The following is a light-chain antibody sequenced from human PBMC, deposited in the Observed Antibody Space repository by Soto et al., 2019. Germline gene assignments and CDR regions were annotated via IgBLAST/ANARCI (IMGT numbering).Light chain of an antibody. V-gene: IGLV3-1*01. Sequence: SYELTQPPSVSVSPGQTATITCSGDKLGDKYACWYQQKAGQSPVLVIYQVNKRPSGIPERFSGSNSGNTATLSISGTQAMDEADYYCQAWDSSTGVFGPGTKLTVL. CDR2: QVN. CDR3: QAWDSSTGV. J-gene: IGLJ1*01. CDR1: KLGDKY.